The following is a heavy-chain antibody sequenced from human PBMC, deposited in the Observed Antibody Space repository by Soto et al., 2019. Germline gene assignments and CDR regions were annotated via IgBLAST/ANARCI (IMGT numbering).Heavy chain of an antibody. J-gene: IGHJ4*02. CDR3: ARSAFGVVIIPLAPYFDY. V-gene: IGHV3-21*01. CDR2: ISSSSSYI. Sequence: GGSLRLSCAASGFTFSSYSMNWVRQAPGKGLEWVSSISSSSSYIYYADSVKGRFTISRDNAKNSLYLQMNSLRAEDTAVYYCARSAFGVVIIPLAPYFDYWGQGTLVTAPQ. CDR1: GFTFSSYS. D-gene: IGHD3-3*01.